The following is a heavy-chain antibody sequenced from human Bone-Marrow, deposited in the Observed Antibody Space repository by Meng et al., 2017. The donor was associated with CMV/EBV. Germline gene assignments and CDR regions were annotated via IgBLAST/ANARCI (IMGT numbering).Heavy chain of an antibody. CDR3: AREYCGGDCSFANFYFDS. V-gene: IGHV1-18*01. J-gene: IGHJ4*02. Sequence: TIHTYGLSWGRQAPGQGLEWLGWISADTGDTHYERKLQGRVTMTTDTSTNTAYMELRSLRSDDTAMYYCAREYCGGDCSFANFYFDSWGQGTLVTVSS. CDR1: TIHTYG. D-gene: IGHD2-21*01. CDR2: ISADTGDT.